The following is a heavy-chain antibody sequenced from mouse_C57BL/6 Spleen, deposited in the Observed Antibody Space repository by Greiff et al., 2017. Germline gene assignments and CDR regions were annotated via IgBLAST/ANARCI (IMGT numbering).Heavy chain of an antibody. CDR3: AIGVYGYGPSFDY. CDR2: IDPSDSET. J-gene: IGHJ2*01. V-gene: IGHV1-52*01. Sequence: QVHVKQPGAELVRPGSSVKLSCKASGYTFTSYWMHWVKQRPIQGLEWIGNIDPSDSETHYNQKFKDKATLTVDKSSSTAYMQLSSLTSEDSAVYYCAIGVYGYGPSFDYWGQGTTLTVSS. D-gene: IGHD2-2*01. CDR1: GYTFTSYW.